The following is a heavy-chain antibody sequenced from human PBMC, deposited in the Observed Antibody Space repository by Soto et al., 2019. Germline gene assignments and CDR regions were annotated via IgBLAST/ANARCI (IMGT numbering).Heavy chain of an antibody. V-gene: IGHV4-59*01. D-gene: IGHD1-1*01. CDR3: ARGFSFPRGGTSLPFYP. CDR2: SYYSGST. Sequence: QGELQESGPGLVKPSETLSLTCTVSGGSISSYYWSWIRQPPGKGLEWIGYSYYSGSTNYNPSLKSRVTISVDTSKNQFSLKLSSVTAADTAVYYCARGFSFPRGGTSLPFYPWGQGTLVTVSS. J-gene: IGHJ5*02. CDR1: GGSISSYY.